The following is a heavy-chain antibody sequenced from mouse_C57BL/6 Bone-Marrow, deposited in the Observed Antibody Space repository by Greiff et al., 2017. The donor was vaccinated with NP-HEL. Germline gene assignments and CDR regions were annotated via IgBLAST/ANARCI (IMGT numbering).Heavy chain of an antibody. J-gene: IGHJ2*01. CDR2: INPYNGGT. CDR3: ARYPYYGYAFDY. CDR1: GYTFTDYY. V-gene: IGHV1-19*01. Sequence: EVQLQQSGPVLVKPGASVKMSCKASGYTFTDYYMNWVKQSHGKSLEWIGVINPYNGGTSYNQKFKGKATLTVDKSSSTAYMELNSLTSEDSAVYYCARYPYYGYAFDYWGQGTTLTVSS. D-gene: IGHD2-9*01.